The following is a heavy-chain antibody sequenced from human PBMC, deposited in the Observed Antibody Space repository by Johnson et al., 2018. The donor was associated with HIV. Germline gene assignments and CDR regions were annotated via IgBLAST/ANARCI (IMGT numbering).Heavy chain of an antibody. CDR1: GFTFSSYW. V-gene: IGHV3-7*02. CDR3: ARVRYSSGWPIYAFDI. D-gene: IGHD6-19*01. CDR2: IKQDGSEK. J-gene: IGHJ3*02. Sequence: VQLVESGGGVVQPGRSLRLSCAASGFTFSSYWMSWVRQAPGKGLEWVANIKQDGSEKYYVDSVEGRFTISRDNAKNSLYLQMNSLRAEDTAVYYCARVRYSSGWPIYAFDIWGQGTMVTVSS.